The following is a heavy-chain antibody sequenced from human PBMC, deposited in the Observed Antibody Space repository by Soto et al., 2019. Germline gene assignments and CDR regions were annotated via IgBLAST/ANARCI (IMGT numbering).Heavy chain of an antibody. CDR3: ARGPPSSSWYDGWFDP. D-gene: IGHD6-13*01. J-gene: IGHJ5*02. V-gene: IGHV1-69*13. Sequence: AVKVSCKASGGTFSSYAISWVRQAPGQGLEWMGGIIPIFGTANYAQKFQGRVTITADESTSTAYMELSSLRSEDTAVYYCARGPPSSSWYDGWFDPWGQGTLVTVSS. CDR2: IIPIFGTA. CDR1: GGTFSSYA.